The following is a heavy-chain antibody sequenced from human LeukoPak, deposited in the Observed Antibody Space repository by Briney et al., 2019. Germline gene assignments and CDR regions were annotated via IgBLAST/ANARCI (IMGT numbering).Heavy chain of an antibody. J-gene: IGHJ4*02. D-gene: IGHD5-18*01. V-gene: IGHV4-34*01. CDR1: GGSFSGYN. Sequence: SETLSLTCGVYGGSFSGYNWTWIRQAPGKGLEWIGSIYYSGSTYYNPSLKSRVTISVDTSKNQFSLKLSSVTAADTAVYYCAREGGYSYGDAPLHFDYWGQGTLVTVSS. CDR2: IYYSGST. CDR3: AREGGYSYGDAPLHFDY.